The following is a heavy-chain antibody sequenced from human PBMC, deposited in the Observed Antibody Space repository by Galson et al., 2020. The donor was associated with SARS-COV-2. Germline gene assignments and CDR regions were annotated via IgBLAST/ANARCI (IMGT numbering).Heavy chain of an antibody. CDR1: GFTFSSYG. CDR2: IWYDGSNK. Sequence: GESLKISCAASGFTFSSYGMHWVRQAPGKGLEWVAVIWYDGSNKYYADSVKGRFTIPRDNSKNTLYLQMNSLRAEDTAVYYCARDYSSWAYYGMDVWGQGTTVTVSS. CDR3: ARDYSSWAYYGMDV. V-gene: IGHV3-33*01. J-gene: IGHJ6*02. D-gene: IGHD6-6*01.